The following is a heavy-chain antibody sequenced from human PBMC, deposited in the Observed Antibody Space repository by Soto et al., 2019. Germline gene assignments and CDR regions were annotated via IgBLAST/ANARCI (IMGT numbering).Heavy chain of an antibody. CDR3: ARGNHRWLQLWYFDL. Sequence: QVQLVQSGAEVKKPGSSVKVSCKASGGTFSNYPISWVRQAPGQGLEWMGGIIPIFGTVNYAQKLKGRVTITADESTRTAYMELSSLRSEDTAVYYCARGNHRWLQLWYFDLWGRGTLVTVSS. D-gene: IGHD5-12*01. V-gene: IGHV1-69*12. CDR1: GGTFSNYP. J-gene: IGHJ2*01. CDR2: IIPIFGTV.